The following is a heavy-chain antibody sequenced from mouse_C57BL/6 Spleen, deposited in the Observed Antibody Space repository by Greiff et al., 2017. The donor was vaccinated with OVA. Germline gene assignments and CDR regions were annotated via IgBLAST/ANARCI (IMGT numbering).Heavy chain of an antibody. V-gene: IGHV1-22*01. J-gene: IGHJ3*01. Sequence: VQLKQSGPELVKPGASVKMSCKASGYTFTDYNMHWVKQSHGKSLEWIGYINPNNGGTSYNQKFKGKATLTVNKYTSTAYMVRRSLTSEDSAVYYCARHDYCSRSFAYWGQGTLVTVSA. CDR1: GYTFTDYN. CDR3: ARHDYCSRSFAY. CDR2: INPNNGGT. D-gene: IGHD1-1*01.